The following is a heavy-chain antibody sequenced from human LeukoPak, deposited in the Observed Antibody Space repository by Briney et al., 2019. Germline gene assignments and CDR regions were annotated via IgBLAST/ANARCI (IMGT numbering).Heavy chain of an antibody. Sequence: GRSLRLSCAASGFTFTSYAMHWVRQAPGQRLEWMGWINAGNGNTKYSQKFQGRVTITRDTSASTAYMELSSLRSEDTAVYYCARDGTVVTRGWFDPWGQGTLVTVSS. D-gene: IGHD4-23*01. V-gene: IGHV1-3*01. J-gene: IGHJ5*02. CDR2: INAGNGNT. CDR1: GFTFTSYA. CDR3: ARDGTVVTRGWFDP.